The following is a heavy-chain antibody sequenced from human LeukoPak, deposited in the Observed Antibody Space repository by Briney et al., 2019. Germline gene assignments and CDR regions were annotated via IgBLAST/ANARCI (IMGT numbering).Heavy chain of an antibody. Sequence: GGSLRLSCAASGFTFSSYSMTWVRQAPGKGLEWVSYITSSSSTIYYADSVEGRFTISRDNAKNSLYLQMNSLRADDTAVYYCARDRLHYGEYEKTLDYWGQGTLVTVSA. D-gene: IGHD4-17*01. CDR2: ITSSSSTI. CDR1: GFTFSSYS. CDR3: ARDRLHYGEYEKTLDY. V-gene: IGHV3-48*01. J-gene: IGHJ4*02.